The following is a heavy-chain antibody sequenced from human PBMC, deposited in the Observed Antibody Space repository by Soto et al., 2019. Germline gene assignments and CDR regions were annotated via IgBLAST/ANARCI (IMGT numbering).Heavy chain of an antibody. D-gene: IGHD4-17*01. V-gene: IGHV3-9*01. CDR2: ISWNSGSI. J-gene: IGHJ3*02. CDR1: GFTFDDYA. Sequence: EVQLVESGGGLVQPGRSLRLSCAVSGFTFDDYAMHWVRQAPGKGLEWVSGISWNSGSIGYADSVKGRFTISRDNAKNSLYLQMNSLRAEDTDLYYCAKPYGRTTGDAFDIWGQGTMVTVSS. CDR3: AKPYGRTTGDAFDI.